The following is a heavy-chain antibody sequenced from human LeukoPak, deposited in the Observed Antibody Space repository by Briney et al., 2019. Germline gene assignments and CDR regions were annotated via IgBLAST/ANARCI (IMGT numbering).Heavy chain of an antibody. V-gene: IGHV3-7*03. Sequence: PGGSLRLSCAASGFTFSSYWMSWVRQAPGKGLEWVANIKQDGSEKYYVDSVKGRFTISRDNSKNTLYLQMNSLRAEDTAVYYCAKDQLSTAMITFGGVIVIPFDYWGQGTLVTVSS. CDR1: GFTFSSYW. CDR3: AKDQLSTAMITFGGVIVIPFDY. J-gene: IGHJ4*02. D-gene: IGHD3-16*02. CDR2: IKQDGSEK.